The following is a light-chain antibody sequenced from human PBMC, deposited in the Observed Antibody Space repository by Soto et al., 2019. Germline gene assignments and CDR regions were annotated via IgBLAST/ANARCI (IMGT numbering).Light chain of an antibody. CDR3: CSYAGSYTDI. Sequence: QSALTQPRSVSGSPGQSLTISCTGSSNDVGGYNYVSRYQQYPGKAPKLMIYDVTKRPSGVTDRFSGSKSGNTASLTISGLQAEDEAFYYCCSYAGSYTDIFGGGTKVTVL. CDR2: DVT. J-gene: IGLJ2*01. CDR1: SNDVGGYNY. V-gene: IGLV2-11*01.